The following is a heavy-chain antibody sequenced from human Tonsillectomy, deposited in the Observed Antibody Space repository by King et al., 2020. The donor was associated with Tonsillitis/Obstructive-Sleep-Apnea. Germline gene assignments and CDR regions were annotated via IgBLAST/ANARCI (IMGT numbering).Heavy chain of an antibody. J-gene: IGHJ4*02. D-gene: IGHD4-17*01. V-gene: IGHV1-2*02. Sequence: QLVQSGAEVKKPGASVKVSCKASGYTFTGYYIHWVRQAPGQGLEWMGWTNPNNGGTKYAQKFQGRVTVTRDTSISTAYMELSSLRSDDTAVYFCTRRTVTDGFDYWGQGTLVTVSS. CDR2: TNPNNGGT. CDR3: TRRTVTDGFDY. CDR1: GYTFTGYY.